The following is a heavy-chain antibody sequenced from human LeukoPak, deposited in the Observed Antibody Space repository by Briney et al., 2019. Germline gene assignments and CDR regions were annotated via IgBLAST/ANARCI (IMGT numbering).Heavy chain of an antibody. Sequence: SETLSLTCAVYGESFNGNYWSWIRQPPGKGLEWIGEISHSGSTHYNPSLKSRVTISADTSKNQFSLKFTSMTAADTAVYYCARRPRNSGSDDGPSGLDYWGQGTLITVSS. CDR3: ARRPRNSGSDDGPSGLDY. V-gene: IGHV4-34*01. CDR2: ISHSGST. D-gene: IGHD1-26*01. CDR1: GESFNGNY. J-gene: IGHJ4*02.